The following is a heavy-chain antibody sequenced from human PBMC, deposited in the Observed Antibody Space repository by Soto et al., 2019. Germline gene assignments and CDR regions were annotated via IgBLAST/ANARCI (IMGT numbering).Heavy chain of an antibody. CDR3: ARDRLVAATSAPPYCYYGMDV. V-gene: IGHV3-21*01. J-gene: IGHJ6*02. CDR2: ISSSSRYI. Sequence: VGSLRLSCATSGFTFSSYSMNWVRQAPGMGLEWVSSISSSSRYIYYADSVRGRFTISRDNAKNSLYLQINSLRAEDTAVYYCARDRLVAATSAPPYCYYGMDVWGQGTTVTVSS. CDR1: GFTFSSYS. D-gene: IGHD2-15*01.